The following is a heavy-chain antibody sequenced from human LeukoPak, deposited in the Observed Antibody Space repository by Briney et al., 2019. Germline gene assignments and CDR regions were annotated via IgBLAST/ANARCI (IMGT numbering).Heavy chain of an antibody. CDR2: INPNSGGT. V-gene: IGHV1-2*02. CDR1: GYTFTGHY. Sequence: ASVKVSCKASGYTFTGHYMHWVRQAPGQGLEWLGWINPNSGGTKYAQKFQGRVTMTRDTSISTAYLEVSRLRSDDTAVYYCARKYDILTGQSNWFDPWGQGTLVTVSS. J-gene: IGHJ5*02. CDR3: ARKYDILTGQSNWFDP. D-gene: IGHD3-9*01.